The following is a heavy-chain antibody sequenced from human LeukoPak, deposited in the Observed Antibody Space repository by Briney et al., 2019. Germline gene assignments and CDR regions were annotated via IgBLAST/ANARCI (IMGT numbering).Heavy chain of an antibody. D-gene: IGHD6-13*01. J-gene: IGHJ3*02. CDR3: AKLGAAAGTGDAFDI. V-gene: IGHV3-30*18. CDR1: GFTFSSYG. Sequence: PGRSLRLSCAASGFTFSSYGMHWVRQAPGKGLEWVAVISYDGSNKYYADSVKGRFTISRDNSKNTLYLQMNSLRAEDTAVYYCAKLGAAAGTGDAFDIWGQGTMVTVSS. CDR2: ISYDGSNK.